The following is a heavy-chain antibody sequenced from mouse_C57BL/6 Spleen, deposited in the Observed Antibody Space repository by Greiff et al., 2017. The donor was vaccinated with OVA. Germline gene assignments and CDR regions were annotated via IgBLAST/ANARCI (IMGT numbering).Heavy chain of an antibody. V-gene: IGHV1-64*01. D-gene: IGHD1-1*01. J-gene: IGHJ1*03. CDR2: IHPNSGST. CDR3: ARDGHYYGSSHWYFDV. CDR1: GYTFTSYW. Sequence: QVQLKQPGAELVKPGASVKLSCKASGYTFTSYWMHWVKQRPGQGLEWIGMIHPNSGSTNYNEKFKSKATLTVDKSSSTAYMQLSSLTSEDSAVYYCARDGHYYGSSHWYFDVWGTGTTVTVSS.